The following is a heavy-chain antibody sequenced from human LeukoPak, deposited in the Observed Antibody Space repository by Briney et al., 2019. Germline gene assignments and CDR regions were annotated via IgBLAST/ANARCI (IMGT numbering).Heavy chain of an antibody. D-gene: IGHD5-24*01. CDR1: GFTFSSYA. V-gene: IGHV3-23*01. J-gene: IGHJ4*02. CDR3: AKDFRDGYNSIDY. Sequence: GGSLRLSCAASGFTFSSYAMSWVRQAPGKGLEWVSAISGSGGSTYYADSGKGRFTISRDNSKNTLYLQMNSLRAEDTAVYYCAKDFRDGYNSIDYWGQGTLVTVSS. CDR2: ISGSGGST.